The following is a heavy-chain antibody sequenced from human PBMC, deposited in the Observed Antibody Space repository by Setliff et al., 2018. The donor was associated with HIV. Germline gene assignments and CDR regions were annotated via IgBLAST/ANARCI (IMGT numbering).Heavy chain of an antibody. D-gene: IGHD3-10*01. CDR3: AREAYFFASGTYYFDS. J-gene: IGHJ4*02. Sequence: LSLTCAVYGGSFSGYYWSWIRQPPGKGLEWIGYISYSGSTYYNPSLKSRVTISVDTSKNQFSLKLSSVTAADTALYFCAREAYFFASGTYYFDSWGQGTLVTVSS. CDR1: GGSFSGYY. V-gene: IGHV4-34*01. CDR2: ISYSGST.